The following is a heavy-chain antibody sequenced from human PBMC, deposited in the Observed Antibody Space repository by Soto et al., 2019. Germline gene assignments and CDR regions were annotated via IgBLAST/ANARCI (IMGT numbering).Heavy chain of an antibody. CDR3: ARGVTGTTLGDLDY. CDR1: GFTFSSYG. CDR2: IWYDGSNK. D-gene: IGHD1-7*01. J-gene: IGHJ4*02. Sequence: QVQLVESGGGVVQPGRSLRLSCAACGFTFSSYGMHWVRQAPGKGLEWVAVIWYDGSNKYYADSVKGRFTISRDNSKNTLYLQMNSLRAEDTAVYYCARGVTGTTLGDLDYWGQGTLVTVSS. V-gene: IGHV3-33*01.